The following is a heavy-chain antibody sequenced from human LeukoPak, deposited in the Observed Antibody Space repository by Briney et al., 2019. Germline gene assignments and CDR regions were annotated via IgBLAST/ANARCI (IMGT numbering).Heavy chain of an antibody. J-gene: IGHJ4*02. D-gene: IGHD6-19*01. CDR3: ARAVADAVRYFDY. V-gene: IGHV4-59*11. CDR2: IYYSGST. CDR1: GGSISSHY. Sequence: SETLSLTCTVSGGSISSHYWSWIRQPPGKGLEWIGYIYYSGSTNYNPSLKSRVTISVDTSKNQFSLKLSSVTAADTAVYYCARAVADAVRYFDYWGQGTLVTVSS.